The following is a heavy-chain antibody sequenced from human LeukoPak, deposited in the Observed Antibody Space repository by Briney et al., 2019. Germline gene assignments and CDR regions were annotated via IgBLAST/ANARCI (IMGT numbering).Heavy chain of an antibody. J-gene: IGHJ5*02. CDR2: IYSSGST. CDR1: GGSISSSNYY. Sequence: SEPLSLTCTVSGGSISSSNYYWGWIRQPPGKGLEWIGSIYSSGSTYYNPSLKSRVTISVDTSKNQFSLKLSSVTAADTAVYYCARTISEGWFDPWGQGTLVTVSS. D-gene: IGHD3-9*01. CDR3: ARTISEGWFDP. V-gene: IGHV4-39*07.